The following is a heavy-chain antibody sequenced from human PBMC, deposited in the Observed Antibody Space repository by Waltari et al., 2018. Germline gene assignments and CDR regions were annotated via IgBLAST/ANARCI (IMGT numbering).Heavy chain of an antibody. D-gene: IGHD3-10*01. CDR3: ARDSHFFGSGSYFDAFDI. CDR1: GGSISSYY. J-gene: IGHJ3*02. Sequence: QVQLQESGPGLVKPSETRSLTCTVSGGSISSYYWSWIRQPAGKGLEWIGRFYTSGGTNYNPSLKSRVTMSVDTSKNQFSLKLSSVTAADTAVYYCARDSHFFGSGSYFDAFDIWGQGTMVTVSS. CDR2: FYTSGGT. V-gene: IGHV4-4*07.